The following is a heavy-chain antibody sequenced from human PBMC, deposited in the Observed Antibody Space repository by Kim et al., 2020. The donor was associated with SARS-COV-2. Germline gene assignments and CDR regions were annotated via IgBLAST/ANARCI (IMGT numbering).Heavy chain of an antibody. J-gene: IGHJ6*02. D-gene: IGHD4-17*01. CDR2: ISYDGSNK. CDR1: GFTFSSYG. V-gene: IGHV3-30*18. Sequence: GGSLRLSCAASGFTFSSYGMHWVRQAPGKGLEWVAVISYDGSNKYYADSVKGRFTISRDNSKNTLYLQMNSLRAEDTAVYYCAKDIRGDYVGLRGMDVWGQGTTVTVSS. CDR3: AKDIRGDYVGLRGMDV.